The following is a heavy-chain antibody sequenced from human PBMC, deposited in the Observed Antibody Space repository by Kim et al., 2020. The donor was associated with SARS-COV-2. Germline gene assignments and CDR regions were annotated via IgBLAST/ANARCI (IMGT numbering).Heavy chain of an antibody. Sequence: ASVKVSCRASGYTFTTYTLHWVRQAPGQRPEWMGWINAGNGHTQYSRSFQGRVTITRDTSASTAYMELSSLRSEDTALYYCATNDRQEVAIYCFDFWGQGTLVTVSS. CDR3: ATNDRQEVAIYCFDF. D-gene: IGHD5-12*01. V-gene: IGHV1-3*01. CDR2: INAGNGHT. CDR1: GYTFTTYT. J-gene: IGHJ4*02.